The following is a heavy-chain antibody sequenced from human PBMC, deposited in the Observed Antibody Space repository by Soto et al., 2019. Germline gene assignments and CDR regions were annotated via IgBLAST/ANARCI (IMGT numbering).Heavy chain of an antibody. D-gene: IGHD6-19*01. CDR3: AGKSGQWLPYFDY. Sequence: EVQLLESGGGLVQPGGSLRLSCAASGFTFSNYFVNWVRQTPGKGLEWVSSIGFGGDTYYADSVKGRFTMSRDNSKNTLDLQMNSLRAEDTAVYYCAGKSGQWLPYFDYWGQGTVVIVSS. J-gene: IGHJ4*02. CDR1: GFTFSNYF. CDR2: IGFGGDT. V-gene: IGHV3-23*01.